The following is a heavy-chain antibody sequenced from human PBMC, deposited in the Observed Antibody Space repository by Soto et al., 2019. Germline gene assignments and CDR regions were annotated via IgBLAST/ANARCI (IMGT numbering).Heavy chain of an antibody. CDR2: IDPSDSYT. D-gene: IGHD3-22*01. CDR3: ATKLVVAEPTDI. V-gene: IGHV5-10-1*01. Sequence: PGESLKISCKGSGYSFTSYWISWVRQMPGKGLEWMGRIDPSDSYTNYSPSFQGHVTISADKSISTAYLQWSSLKASDTAMYYCATKLVVAEPTDICGQGTMVTVSS. CDR1: GYSFTSYW. J-gene: IGHJ3*02.